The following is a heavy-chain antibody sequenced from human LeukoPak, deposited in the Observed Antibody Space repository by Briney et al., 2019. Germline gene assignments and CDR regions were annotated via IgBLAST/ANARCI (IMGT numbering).Heavy chain of an antibody. V-gene: IGHV5-51*01. D-gene: IGHD4-17*01. CDR2: IYPGDSDT. CDR3: ARLGGDYGFLGDY. CDR1: GYNFTSYW. J-gene: IGHJ4*02. Sequence: GESLQISYQGSGYNFTSYWIGWGRPMPGKGRGWMGIIYPGDSDTRYSPSFQGQVTISADKSISTAYLQWSSLQASDTAMYYCARLGGDYGFLGDYWGQGTLVTVSS.